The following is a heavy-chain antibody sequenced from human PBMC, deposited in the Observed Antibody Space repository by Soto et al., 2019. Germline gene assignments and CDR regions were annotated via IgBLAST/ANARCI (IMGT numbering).Heavy chain of an antibody. V-gene: IGHV5-51*01. CDR2: IYPGDSDT. D-gene: IGHD6-13*01. J-gene: IGHJ6*02. CDR1: GYSFSTYW. Sequence: CKASGYSFSTYWIGWVRQMPGKGLEWMGIIYPGDSDTKYSPSLQGQVTISADKSISTAYLQWSSLKASDTAMYYCARTSAAGKYYYGMDVWGQGTTVTSP. CDR3: ARTSAAGKYYYGMDV.